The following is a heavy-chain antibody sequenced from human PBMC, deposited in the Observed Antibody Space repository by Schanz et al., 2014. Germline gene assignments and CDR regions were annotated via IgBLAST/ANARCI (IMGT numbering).Heavy chain of an antibody. CDR2: IMPFRGIG. V-gene: IGHV1-69*04. CDR1: GYTFTSYD. CDR3: TRLRRADPNGFDV. J-gene: IGHJ6*02. Sequence: QVQLVQSGAEVKKPGASVKVSCKASGYTFTSYDIMWVRQAPGQGLEWLGRIMPFRGIGNNARKFQDRLTITADKAMNITSMELSGLGTEDTAVYYCTRLRRADPNGFDVWGQGTTVTVS.